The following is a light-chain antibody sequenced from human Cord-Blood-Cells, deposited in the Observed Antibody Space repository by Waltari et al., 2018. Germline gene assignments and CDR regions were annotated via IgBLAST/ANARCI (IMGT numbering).Light chain of an antibody. CDR2: EVS. V-gene: IGLV2-8*01. CDR1: SSDVGGYNY. CDR3: SSYAGSNNLV. J-gene: IGLJ2*01. Sequence: LTQPPSASGSPGQSVTISCTGTSSDVGGYNYVSWYQQHPGKAPKLMIYEVSKRPSGVPDRFSGSKSGNTASLTVSGLQAEDEADYYCSSYAGSNNLVFGGGTKLTVL.